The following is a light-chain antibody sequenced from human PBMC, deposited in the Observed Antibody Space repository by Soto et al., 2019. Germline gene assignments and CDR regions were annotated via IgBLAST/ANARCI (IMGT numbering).Light chain of an antibody. CDR2: DVS. Sequence: QSALTQPRSVSGSPGQSVTISCTGTSSDVGGYNYVSWYQQHPGKAPKIMIYDVSKRPSGVPDRFSGSKSGNTASLTISGLQAEDEADYYCCSYAGSNPGVFGGGTKLTVL. CDR3: CSYAGSNPGV. CDR1: SSDVGGYNY. J-gene: IGLJ2*01. V-gene: IGLV2-11*01.